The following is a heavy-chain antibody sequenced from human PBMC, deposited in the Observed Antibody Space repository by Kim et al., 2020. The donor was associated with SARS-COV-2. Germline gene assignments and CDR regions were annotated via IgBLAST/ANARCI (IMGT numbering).Heavy chain of an antibody. D-gene: IGHD2-2*01. J-gene: IGHJ5*02. CDR3: ARQYCSSTSCTPWFDP. Sequence: SETLSLTCTVSGGSISSSSYYWGWIRQPPGKGLEWIGSIYYSGSTYYNPSLKSRVTISVDTSKNQFSLKLSSVTAADTAVYYCARQYCSSTSCTPWFDPWGQGTLVTVSS. V-gene: IGHV4-39*01. CDR2: IYYSGST. CDR1: GGSISSSSYY.